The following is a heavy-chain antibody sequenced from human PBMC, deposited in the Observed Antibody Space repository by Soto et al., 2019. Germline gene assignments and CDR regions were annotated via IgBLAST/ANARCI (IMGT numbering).Heavy chain of an antibody. D-gene: IGHD3-22*01. CDR3: ARSGPYYYDSSGYYNWFDP. CDR1: GYSFTSYW. Sequence: PGESLKISCKGSGYSFTSYWIGWVRQMPGKGLEWMGIIYPGDSDTRYSPSFQGQVTISADKSISTAYLQWSSLKASDTAMYYCARSGPYYYDSSGYYNWFDPWGQGTLVTVSS. J-gene: IGHJ5*02. V-gene: IGHV5-51*01. CDR2: IYPGDSDT.